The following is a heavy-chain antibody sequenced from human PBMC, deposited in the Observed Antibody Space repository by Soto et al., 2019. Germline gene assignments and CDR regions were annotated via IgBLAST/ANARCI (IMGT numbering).Heavy chain of an antibody. CDR1: GFTFSSYG. V-gene: IGHV3-33*08. CDR2: IWYDGSNK. Sequence: GGSLRLSCAASGFTFSSYGMHWVRQAPGKGLEWVAVIWYDGSNKYYADSVKGRFNISRDNSKNTLYLQMNSLRAEDTAVYYCSRDVNNWGSYYFYYYMDVWGKGPTVTVSS. J-gene: IGHJ6*03. CDR3: SRDVNNWGSYYFYYYMDV. D-gene: IGHD7-27*01.